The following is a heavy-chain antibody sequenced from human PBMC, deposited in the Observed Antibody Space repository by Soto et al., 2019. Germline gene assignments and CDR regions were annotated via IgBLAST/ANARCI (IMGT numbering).Heavy chain of an antibody. D-gene: IGHD5-12*01. CDR1: GFTFSSYA. J-gene: IGHJ4*02. CDR3: AKGGGYSGYDYGFFYSYYFDY. Sequence: GGSLRLSCAASGFTFSSYAMSWVRQAPGKGLEWVSAISGSGGSTYYADSVKGRFTISRDNSKNTLYLQMNSLRAEDTAVYYCAKGGGYSGYDYGFFYSYYFDYWGQGTLVTVSS. V-gene: IGHV3-23*01. CDR2: ISGSGGST.